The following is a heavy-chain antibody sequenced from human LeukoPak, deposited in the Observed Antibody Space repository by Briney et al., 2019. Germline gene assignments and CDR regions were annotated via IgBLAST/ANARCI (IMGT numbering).Heavy chain of an antibody. CDR1: GYTFSMYN. D-gene: IGHD6-13*01. Sequence: ASVKVSCKASGYTFSMYNMHWVRQAPGQGLEWMGIINPSGGTSYAQKLQGRITMTRDTSTSTLYMELSSLRSEDRAVNYCAREGVAGTGLDYWGQGTLVTVSS. V-gene: IGHV1-46*01. CDR2: INPSGGT. J-gene: IGHJ4*02. CDR3: AREGVAGTGLDY.